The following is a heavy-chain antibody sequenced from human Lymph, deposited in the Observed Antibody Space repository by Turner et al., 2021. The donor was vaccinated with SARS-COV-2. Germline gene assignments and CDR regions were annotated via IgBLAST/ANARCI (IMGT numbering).Heavy chain of an antibody. D-gene: IGHD1-26*01. Sequence: EVQLVESGGGLVQPGGSLRVSCAASGFTFSTYWMSWVRQSPGKGLEWVDNIKQDGSEKYYVDSVKGRFTISRDNAKNSLYLQMNSLRAEDTAVYYCARLSMGDWHFDLWGRGTLVTVSS. CDR1: GFTFSTYW. CDR3: ARLSMGDWHFDL. J-gene: IGHJ2*01. V-gene: IGHV3-7*01. CDR2: IKQDGSEK.